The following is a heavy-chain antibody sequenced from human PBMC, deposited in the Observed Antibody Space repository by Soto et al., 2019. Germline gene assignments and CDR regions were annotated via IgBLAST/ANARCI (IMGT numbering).Heavy chain of an antibody. CDR2: INHSGST. J-gene: IGHJ5*02. Sequence: PSETLSLTCAVYGGSFIGYYCSLIRQPPVKGLEWIGEINHSGSTNYNPSLKSRVTISVDTSKNQFSLKLSSVTAADTAVYYCARGLDVVVPAATSLFDPWGQGTLVTVSS. V-gene: IGHV4-34*01. CDR1: GGSFIGYY. D-gene: IGHD2-2*01. CDR3: ARGLDVVVPAATSLFDP.